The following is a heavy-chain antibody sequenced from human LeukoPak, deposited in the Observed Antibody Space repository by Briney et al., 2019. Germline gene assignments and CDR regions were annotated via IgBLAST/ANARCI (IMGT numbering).Heavy chain of an antibody. V-gene: IGHV4-34*01. J-gene: IGHJ4*02. D-gene: IGHD1-14*01. CDR3: ARGEPEYDY. CDR2: INHSGST. Sequence: TSETLSLTCAVYGGSFSGYYWSWIRQPPGKGLEWIGEINHSGSTNYNPSLKSRVTISVDTSKNQFSLKLSSVTAADTAVYHCARGEPEYDYWGQGTLVTVSS. CDR1: GGSFSGYY.